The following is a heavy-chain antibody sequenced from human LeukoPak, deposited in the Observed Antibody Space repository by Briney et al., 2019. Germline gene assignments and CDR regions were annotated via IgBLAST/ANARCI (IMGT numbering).Heavy chain of an antibody. CDR1: GFTLTDY. CDR3: ARADSVPAGDYHYWYMDV. V-gene: IGHV1-2*02. CDR2: IKPNSGDT. D-gene: IGHD2-2*01. J-gene: IGHJ6*03. Sequence: ASVKVSCKASGFTLTDYIHWVRQDPRQGLQWMGWIKPNSGDTDYAQKFQGRVTMTRDTSISTVYMELSSLRSDDTAAYYCARADSVPAGDYHYWYMDVWGKGTRSPSP.